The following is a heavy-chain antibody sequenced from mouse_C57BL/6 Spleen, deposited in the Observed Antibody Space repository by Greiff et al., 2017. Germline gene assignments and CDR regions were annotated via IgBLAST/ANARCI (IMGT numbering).Heavy chain of an antibody. J-gene: IGHJ4*01. V-gene: IGHV1-69*01. CDR1: GYTFTSYW. CDR3: ASRGDYDGGAMDY. D-gene: IGHD2-4*01. CDR2: IDPSDSYT. Sequence: QVQLQQPGAELVMPGASVKLSCKASGYTFTSYWMHWVKQRPGQGLEWIGEIDPSDSYTTYNQKFKGKSTLTVDKSSSTAYLQLSSLTSEDSAVYYGASRGDYDGGAMDYWGQGTSVTVSS.